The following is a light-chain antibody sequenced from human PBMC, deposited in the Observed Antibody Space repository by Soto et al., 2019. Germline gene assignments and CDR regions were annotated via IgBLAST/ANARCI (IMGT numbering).Light chain of an antibody. V-gene: IGKV3D-20*02. CDR1: QSVSSSY. CDR3: QQRSNWPPL. CDR2: GAS. J-gene: IGKJ1*01. Sequence: EIVLTQSPGTLSLSPGERATLSCRASQSVSSSYLAWYQQKPGQAPRLLIYGASTRATGIPARFSGSGSGTDFTLTISSLEPEDFAVYYCQQRSNWPPLFSQGTKVDIK.